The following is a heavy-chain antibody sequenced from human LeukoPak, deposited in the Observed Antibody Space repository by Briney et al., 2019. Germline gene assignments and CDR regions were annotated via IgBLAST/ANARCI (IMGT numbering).Heavy chain of an antibody. V-gene: IGHV3-33*01. CDR3: ARDRLLFRDYYGMDV. CDR1: GFTFSDYG. Sequence: PGGSLRLSCAASGFTFSDYGMHWVRQAPGKGLEWVAVIFYDGSKQYYTDSVKGRFTISRDDSKSTLSLQMNGLRAEDTAVYYCARDRLLFRDYYGMDVWGQGTTVTVSS. CDR2: IFYDGSKQ. D-gene: IGHD2-21*01. J-gene: IGHJ6*02.